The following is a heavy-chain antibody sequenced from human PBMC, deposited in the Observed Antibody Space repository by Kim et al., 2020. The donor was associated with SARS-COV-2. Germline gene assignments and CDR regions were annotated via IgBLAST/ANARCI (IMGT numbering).Heavy chain of an antibody. V-gene: IGHV3-21*01. CDR1: GFTFSSYS. J-gene: IGHJ4*02. CDR3: ARPPGYYDSSGHHRDY. D-gene: IGHD3-22*01. CDR2: ISSSSSYI. Sequence: GGSLRLSCAASGFTFSSYSMNWVRQAPGKGLEWVSSISSSSSYIYYADSVKGRFTISRDNAKNSLYLQMNSLRAEDTAVYYCARPPGYYDSSGHHRDYWGEGTLVTVPS.